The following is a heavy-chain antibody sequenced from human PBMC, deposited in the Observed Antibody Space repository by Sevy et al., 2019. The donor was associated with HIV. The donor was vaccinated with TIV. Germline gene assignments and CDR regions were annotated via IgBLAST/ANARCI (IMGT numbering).Heavy chain of an antibody. J-gene: IGHJ6*02. V-gene: IGHV3-23*01. Sequence: GGSLRLSCAASGFSFSSYAMSWVRQTPGKELQWVSVISGSGGSTYYADSVKGRFTIFRDNSRNTVYLQMNSLRAEDTAVYYCARRPDLGVVILTGVLDVWGQGTTVTVSS. D-gene: IGHD3-3*01. CDR1: GFSFSSYA. CDR2: ISGSGGST. CDR3: ARRPDLGVVILTGVLDV.